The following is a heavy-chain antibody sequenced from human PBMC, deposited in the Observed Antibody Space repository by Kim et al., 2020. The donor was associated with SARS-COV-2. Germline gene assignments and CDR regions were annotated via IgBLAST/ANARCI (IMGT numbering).Heavy chain of an antibody. CDR2: IYYSGST. J-gene: IGHJ3*02. CDR3: ARVRSWYGVGGHAFDI. Sequence: SETLSLTCTVSGGSISSYYWSWIRQPPGKGLEWIGYIYYSGSTNYNPSLKSRVTISVDTSKNQFSLKLSSVTAADTAVYYCARVRSWYGVGGHAFDIWGQGTMVTVSS. CDR1: GGSISSYY. V-gene: IGHV4-59*01. D-gene: IGHD6-13*01.